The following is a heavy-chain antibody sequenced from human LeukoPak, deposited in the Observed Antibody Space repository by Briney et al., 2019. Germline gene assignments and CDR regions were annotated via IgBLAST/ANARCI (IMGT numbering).Heavy chain of an antibody. J-gene: IGHJ4*02. Sequence: GGSLRLSCAASGFTFSSYGMHWVRQAPGKGLEWVAVISYDGSNKHYADSVKGRFTISRDNSKNTLYLQMNSLRAEDTAVYYCALWFGEIWGQGTLVTVSS. D-gene: IGHD3-10*01. CDR2: ISYDGSNK. CDR3: ALWFGEI. V-gene: IGHV3-30*03. CDR1: GFTFSSYG.